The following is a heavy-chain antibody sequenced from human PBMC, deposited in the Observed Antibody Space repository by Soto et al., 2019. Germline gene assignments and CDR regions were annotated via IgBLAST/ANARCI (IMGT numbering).Heavy chain of an antibody. CDR2: ISSSGGGSI. Sequence: PGGSLRLSCADSGLTFSSFEMNWVRQAPGKGLEWISYISSSGGGSIYYADSVKGRFTISRDNAKSSLFLQMNSLRVEDTAVYYCARAHSGYRFSQGAYYEYYAMDVWGQGTSVTVSS. CDR1: GLTFSSFE. D-gene: IGHD5-18*01. V-gene: IGHV3-48*03. CDR3: ARAHSGYRFSQGAYYEYYAMDV. J-gene: IGHJ6*02.